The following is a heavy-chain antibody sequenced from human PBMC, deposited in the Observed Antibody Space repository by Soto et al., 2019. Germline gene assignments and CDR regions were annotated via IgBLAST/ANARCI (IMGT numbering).Heavy chain of an antibody. CDR2: IYHSGST. V-gene: IGHV4-30-2*01. D-gene: IGHD3-3*01. Sequence: QLQLQESGSGLVKPSQTLSLTCAVSGGSISSGGYSWSWIRQPPGKGLEWIGYIYHSGSTYYNPSLKSLVTISVDRSKNQFSLKLSSVAAADTAVYYCARVATYYDFWSGEKTYYFDYWGQGTLVTVSS. CDR1: GGSISSGGYS. J-gene: IGHJ4*02. CDR3: ARVATYYDFWSGEKTYYFDY.